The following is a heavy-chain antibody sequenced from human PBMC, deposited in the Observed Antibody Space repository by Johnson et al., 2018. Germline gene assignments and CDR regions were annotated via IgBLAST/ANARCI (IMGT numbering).Heavy chain of an antibody. CDR3: ARPLRYEYRRDAFDI. V-gene: IGHV3-48*01. J-gene: IGHJ3*02. D-gene: IGHD5-12*01. CDR1: GFSVSSNY. CDR2: ISRSGGGT. Sequence: VQLVQSGGGLVQPGGSLRLSCAASGFSVSSNYINWVRQAPGRGLEWVSGISRSGGGTYYADSVKGRFTISRDNAKNSLYLQMNSLRAEDTGVYNCARPLRYEYRRDAFDIWGQGKMVTVSS.